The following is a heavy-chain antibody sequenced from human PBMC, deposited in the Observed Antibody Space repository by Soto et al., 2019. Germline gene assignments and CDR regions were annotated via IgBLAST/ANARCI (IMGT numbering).Heavy chain of an antibody. CDR3: ARSFDSSSTYGMGV. D-gene: IGHD6-13*01. V-gene: IGHV5-10-1*01. CDR2: IDPSDSYT. CDR1: GYTFTTYW. Sequence: PGESLKISCKGSGYTFTTYWINWVRQMPGKGLEWMGRIDPSDSYTKYSPSFQGHVITSADKSISTAYLHWSSLKASDTAIYYCARSFDSSSTYGMGVWGQGTTVTVSS. J-gene: IGHJ6*02.